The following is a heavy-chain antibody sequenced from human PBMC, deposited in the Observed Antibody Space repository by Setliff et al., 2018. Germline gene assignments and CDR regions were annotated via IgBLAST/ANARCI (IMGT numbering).Heavy chain of an antibody. J-gene: IGHJ4*02. D-gene: IGHD6-19*01. Sequence: TLSLTCAVSVYSISRDCHWGWIRQPPGKGLEWIGSIYYSGNTYSNASLKGRVTISGDTSKNQFSLRLTAVTAADTAIYYCARHRAVAGAYYFDFWGQGTLVTSPQ. V-gene: IGHV4-38-2*01. CDR2: IYYSGNT. CDR1: VYSISRDCH. CDR3: ARHRAVAGAYYFDF.